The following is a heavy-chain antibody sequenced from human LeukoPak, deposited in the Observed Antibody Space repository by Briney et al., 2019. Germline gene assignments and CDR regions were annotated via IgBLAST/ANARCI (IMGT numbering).Heavy chain of an antibody. V-gene: IGHV4-59*08. CDR1: GGSISSYY. Sequence: SETLSLTCTVSGGSISSYYWSWIRQPPGKGLEWIGYIYYSGSTNYNLSLKSRVTISVDTSKNQFSLKLSSVTAADTAVYYCARRADFWSGYYYYGMDVWGQGTTVTVSS. CDR2: IYYSGST. D-gene: IGHD3-3*01. J-gene: IGHJ6*02. CDR3: ARRADFWSGYYYYGMDV.